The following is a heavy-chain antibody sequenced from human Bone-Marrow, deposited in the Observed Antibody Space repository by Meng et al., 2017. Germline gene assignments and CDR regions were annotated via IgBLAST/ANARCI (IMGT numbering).Heavy chain of an antibody. CDR2: VYHRGDT. J-gene: IGHJ4*02. V-gene: IGHV4-4*02. Sequence: QVQLQESGPGLVKPSGTLSLTFTVSGDSISSGIWWSWVRQPPGKGLEWIGEVYHRGDTNYNPSLKSRVDISVDKSKNQFYLSLFSVTAADTAVYYCGRDQGRELINHWGQGTLVTVSS. CDR3: GRDQGRELINH. CDR1: GDSISSGIW. D-gene: IGHD1-7*01.